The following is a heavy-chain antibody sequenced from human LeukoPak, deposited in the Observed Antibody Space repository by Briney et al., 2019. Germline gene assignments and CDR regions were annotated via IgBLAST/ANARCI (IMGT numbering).Heavy chain of an antibody. V-gene: IGHV1-8*03. CDR3: ARAEEQWLVPHLGY. CDR2: MNPNSGNT. J-gene: IGHJ4*02. Sequence: ASVKVSCKASGYTFTSYDINWVRQATGQGLEWMGWMNPNSGNTGYAQKFQGRVTITRNTSISTVYMELSSLRSDDTAVYYCARAEEQWLVPHLGYWGQGTLVTVSS. CDR1: GYTFTSYD. D-gene: IGHD6-19*01.